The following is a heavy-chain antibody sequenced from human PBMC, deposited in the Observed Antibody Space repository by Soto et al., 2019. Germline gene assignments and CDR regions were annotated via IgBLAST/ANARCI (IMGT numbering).Heavy chain of an antibody. D-gene: IGHD3-22*01. Sequence: GGSLRLSCAASGFTFNNYGIHWVRQTPGQGLEWVAVISSDGSKKYYADSVKGRFTTSRDNSKNTLYLQMSSLRAEDTAVYYCAKGDYYDSSGPFDYWGQGTVVTVSS. V-gene: IGHV3-30*18. J-gene: IGHJ4*02. CDR2: ISSDGSKK. CDR3: AKGDYYDSSGPFDY. CDR1: GFTFNNYG.